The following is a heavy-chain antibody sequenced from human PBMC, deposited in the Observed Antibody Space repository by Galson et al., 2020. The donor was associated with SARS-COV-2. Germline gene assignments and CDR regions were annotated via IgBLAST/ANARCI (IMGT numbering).Heavy chain of an antibody. CDR3: ANLGFYGDLRGFDY. Sequence: GGSLRLSCAASGFTFDDYAMHWVRQAPGQGLEWVSGMSWNSGSIGYADSVKGRFTISRDNAKNSLYLQMNSLRAEDTALYYCANLGFYGDLRGFDYWGQGTLVTVSS. V-gene: IGHV3-9*01. CDR2: MSWNSGSI. CDR1: GFTFDDYA. D-gene: IGHD4-17*01. J-gene: IGHJ4*02.